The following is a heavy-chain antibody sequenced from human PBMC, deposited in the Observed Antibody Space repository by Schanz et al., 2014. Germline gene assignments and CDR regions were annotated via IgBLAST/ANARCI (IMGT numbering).Heavy chain of an antibody. CDR1: GYTFNNHG. CDR2: INPANGNT. J-gene: IGHJ5*02. Sequence: QVQLVQSGAEVKKPGASVRLSCEASGYTFNNHGISWVRQAPGQGLEWMGWINPANGNTHYSPRLNGRVSISSDTAASTVYLHFSSLKSDDTAVYYCARDLIAAAESWFDPWGQGTPITVSS. V-gene: IGHV1-18*01. CDR3: ARDLIAAAESWFDP. D-gene: IGHD6-13*01.